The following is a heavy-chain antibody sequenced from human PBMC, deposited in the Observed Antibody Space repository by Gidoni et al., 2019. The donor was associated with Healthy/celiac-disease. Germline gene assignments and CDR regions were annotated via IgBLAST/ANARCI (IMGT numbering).Heavy chain of an antibody. D-gene: IGHD1-20*01. Sequence: VPLVQSGAEVMKPGASVKVSCKASGYTLTGYYMHWVRQAPGQGLEWIGWINPNSGGTNYAQKCQGWVTMTRDTSISTAYMELSRLRSDDTAVYYCARWYNWNERAFDIWGQGTMVTVAS. CDR1: GYTLTGYY. CDR2: INPNSGGT. J-gene: IGHJ3*02. V-gene: IGHV1-2*04. CDR3: ARWYNWNERAFDI.